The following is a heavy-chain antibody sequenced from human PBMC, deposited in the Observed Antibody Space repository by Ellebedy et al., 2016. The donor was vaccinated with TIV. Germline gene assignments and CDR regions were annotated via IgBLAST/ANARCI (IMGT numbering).Heavy chain of an antibody. CDR2: INAGNGNT. D-gene: IGHD6-13*01. CDR3: AREGIAAAGYTFYYFDY. CDR1: GYTFTSYA. V-gene: IGHV1-3*01. Sequence: ASVKVSXXASGYTFTSYAMHWVRQAPGQRLEWMGWINAGNGNTKYSQKFQGRVTITRDTSASTAYMELSSLRSEDTAVYYCAREGIAAAGYTFYYFDYWGQGTLVTVSS. J-gene: IGHJ4*02.